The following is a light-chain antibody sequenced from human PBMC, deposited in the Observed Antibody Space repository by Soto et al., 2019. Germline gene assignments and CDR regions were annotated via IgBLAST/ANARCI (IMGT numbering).Light chain of an antibody. CDR1: QSISTY. Sequence: DVQMTQSPSSLSASVGDRVAITCRASQSISTYLNWYQHKPGKAPKLLIYAASSLQSGVPSRFSGSGSGTDFTLTISSLQPEDFESYYCQQSFTTPPTLGQGTKVDIK. CDR2: AAS. CDR3: QQSFTTPPT. J-gene: IGKJ1*01. V-gene: IGKV1-39*01.